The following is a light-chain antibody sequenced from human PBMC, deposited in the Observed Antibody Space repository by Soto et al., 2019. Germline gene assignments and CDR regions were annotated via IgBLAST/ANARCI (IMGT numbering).Light chain of an antibody. CDR1: QSVGSN. J-gene: IGKJ1*01. Sequence: EIVMTQSPATLSVSPGERATLSCMASQSVGSNLAWYQQKPGQAPRLLIYGASTRATGIPARFSGSGSGTEFTLTISIMQSEDFAIYFCQQYNNWPPARTFGQGTKVEIK. CDR3: QQYNNWPPART. CDR2: GAS. V-gene: IGKV3-15*01.